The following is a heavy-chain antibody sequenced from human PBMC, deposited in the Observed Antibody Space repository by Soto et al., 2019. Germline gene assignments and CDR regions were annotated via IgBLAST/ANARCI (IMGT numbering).Heavy chain of an antibody. CDR1: GGSISNADYY. Sequence: QVQLQESVPGLVKPSQTLSLTCTVSGGSISNADYYWSWVRQPPGKGLEWIGYIYYSGSSFFNPSLKIRVTMSKDTSKNQFSLRLTSVTAADTAVYYCARAIVVTVGGMDVWGRGTTVTVSS. D-gene: IGHD5-12*01. CDR3: ARAIVVTVGGMDV. CDR2: IYYSGSS. J-gene: IGHJ6*02. V-gene: IGHV4-30-4*01.